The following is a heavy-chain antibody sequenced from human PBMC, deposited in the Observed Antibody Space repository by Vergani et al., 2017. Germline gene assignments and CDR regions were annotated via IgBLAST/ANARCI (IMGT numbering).Heavy chain of an antibody. CDR3: RLLLDYYYYYYMDV. J-gene: IGHJ6*03. V-gene: IGHV3-15*01. D-gene: IGHD2-2*01. CDR2: IKSKTDGGTT. Sequence: EVQLVESGGGLVKPGGSLRLSCAASGFTFSNAWMSWVRQAPGKGLEWVGRIKSKTDGGTTDYAAPVKGRFTISRDDSKNTLYLQMNSLKTEDTAVYYWRLLLDYYYYYYMDVWGKGTTVTVSS. CDR1: GFTFSNAW.